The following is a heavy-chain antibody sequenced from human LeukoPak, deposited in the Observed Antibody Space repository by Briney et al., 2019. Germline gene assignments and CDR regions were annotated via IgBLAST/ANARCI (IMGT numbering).Heavy chain of an antibody. V-gene: IGHV5-51*01. Sequence: GESLQISCKGSGYSFTTYWIGWVRQVPGKGLEWMGIIYPSDSDTRYSPSFQGQVTISADKSISTAYLQWSSLKASDTAMYYCVRLVNFWGGFADWGQGTLVTVSS. CDR1: GYSFTTYW. CDR2: IYPSDSDT. CDR3: VRLVNFWGGFAD. J-gene: IGHJ4*02. D-gene: IGHD3-3*01.